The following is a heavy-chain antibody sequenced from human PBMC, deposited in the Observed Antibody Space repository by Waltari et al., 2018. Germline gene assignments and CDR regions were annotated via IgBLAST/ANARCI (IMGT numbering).Heavy chain of an antibody. CDR1: GGSISSSSYY. Sequence: QLQLQESGPGLVKPSETLSLTCTVSGGSISSSSYYWGWIRQPPGKGLEWIGSIYYSGSTNYNPSLKSRVTISVDTSKNQFSLKLSSVTAADTAGYYCARSIAAPLAFDIWGQGTMVTVSS. D-gene: IGHD6-6*01. V-gene: IGHV4-39*07. J-gene: IGHJ3*02. CDR3: ARSIAAPLAFDI. CDR2: IYYSGST.